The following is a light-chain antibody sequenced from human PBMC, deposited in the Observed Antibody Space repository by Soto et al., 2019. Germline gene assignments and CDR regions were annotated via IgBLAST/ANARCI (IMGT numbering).Light chain of an antibody. Sequence: ETVLTQSPGTLSLSPGEGATLSCRASQIINSNYLAWYQHKPGQAPRLLIYGVSSRATGIPDRFSGSGSGTDFTLTISRLEPEDFAVYYCQQYGSSPRTFGQGT. J-gene: IGKJ1*01. CDR3: QQYGSSPRT. V-gene: IGKV3-20*01. CDR2: GVS. CDR1: QIINSNY.